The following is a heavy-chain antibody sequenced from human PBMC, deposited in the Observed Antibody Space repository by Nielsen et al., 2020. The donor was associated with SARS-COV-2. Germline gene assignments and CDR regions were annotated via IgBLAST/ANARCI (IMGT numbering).Heavy chain of an antibody. Sequence: GASLKISCAASGFTFSSYAMHWVRQAPGKGLEWVAVISYDGSNKYYADSVKGRFTISRDNSKNTLYLQMNSLRAEDTAVYYCARDLGGSFDYWGQGTLVTVSS. CDR1: GFTFSSYA. D-gene: IGHD3-16*01. V-gene: IGHV3-30*04. J-gene: IGHJ4*02. CDR2: ISYDGSNK. CDR3: ARDLGGSFDY.